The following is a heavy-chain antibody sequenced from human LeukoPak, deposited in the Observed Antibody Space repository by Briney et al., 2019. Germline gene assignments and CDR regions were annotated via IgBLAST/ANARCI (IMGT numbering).Heavy chain of an antibody. CDR3: ATRILRFMEWEPTNYYYYYGMDV. V-gene: IGHV1-69*13. D-gene: IGHD3-3*01. J-gene: IGHJ6*02. Sequence: SVKVSCKASGGTFSSYAISWVRQAPGQGLEWMGGIIPIFGTANYAQKFQGRVTITADESTSTAYMELSSLRSEDTAVYYCATRILRFMEWEPTNYYYYYGMDVWGQGTTVTVSS. CDR2: IIPIFGTA. CDR1: GGTFSSYA.